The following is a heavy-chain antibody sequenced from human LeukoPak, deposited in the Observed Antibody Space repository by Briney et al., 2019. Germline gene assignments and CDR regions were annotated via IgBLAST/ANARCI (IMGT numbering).Heavy chain of an antibody. D-gene: IGHD2-2*01. J-gene: IGHJ6*02. CDR2: ISSSSSYI. Sequence: PGGSLRLSCAASGFTFSSYSMNWVRQAPGKGLEWVSSISSSSSYIYYADSVKGRFTISRDNAKNSLYLQMNSLRAEDTAVYYCAREAYCSSTSCYWYYYYGMDVWGQGTAVTVSS. CDR1: GFTFSSYS. V-gene: IGHV3-21*01. CDR3: AREAYCSSTSCYWYYYYGMDV.